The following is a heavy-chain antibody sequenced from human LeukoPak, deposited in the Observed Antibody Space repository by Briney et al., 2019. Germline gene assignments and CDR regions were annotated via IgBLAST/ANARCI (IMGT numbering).Heavy chain of an antibody. V-gene: IGHV3-30*03. J-gene: IGHJ4*02. CDR3: AREGFYGSGSPPSLYFDY. Sequence: GGSLRLSCTASGFTFSNFWMGWVRQAPGNGLEWVAVTSSDLNVKLYADSVKGRFTISRDNSRSTLYLQMNSLRPEDTAIYYCAREGFYGSGSPPSLYFDYWGQGTLVTVSS. CDR2: TSSDLNVK. CDR1: GFTFSNFW. D-gene: IGHD3-10*01.